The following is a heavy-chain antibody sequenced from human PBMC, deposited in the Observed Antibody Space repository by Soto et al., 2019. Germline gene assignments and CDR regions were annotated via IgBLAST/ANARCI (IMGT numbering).Heavy chain of an antibody. Sequence: SETLSLTCAVYGGSFSGYYLSWIRQPPGKGLEWIGEINHSGSTNYNPSLKSRVTISVDTSKNQFSLKLSSVTAADTAVYYCARGAPRYYDFWSGYYGRWFDPWGQGTLVTVSS. CDR2: INHSGST. CDR3: ARGAPRYYDFWSGYYGRWFDP. V-gene: IGHV4-34*01. CDR1: GGSFSGYY. J-gene: IGHJ5*02. D-gene: IGHD3-3*01.